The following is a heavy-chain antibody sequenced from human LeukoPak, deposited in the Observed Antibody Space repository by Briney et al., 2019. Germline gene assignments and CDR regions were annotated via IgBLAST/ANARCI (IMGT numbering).Heavy chain of an antibody. J-gene: IGHJ6*02. CDR3: ARGHAYYDSLTGYSIYALDA. Sequence: ASVKVSCKASGDTFTTYDINWVQQATGQGLEWLGWMNPNSGNTDYAQKFQGRVTMTRDTSINTAYMEVSSLRSEDSAVYYCARGHAYYDSLTGYSIYALDAWGQGTTVTVSS. V-gene: IGHV1-8*01. CDR1: GDTFTTYD. D-gene: IGHD3-9*01. CDR2: MNPNSGNT.